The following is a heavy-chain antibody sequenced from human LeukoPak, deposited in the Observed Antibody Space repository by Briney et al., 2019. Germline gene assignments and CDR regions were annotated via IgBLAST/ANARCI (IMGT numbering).Heavy chain of an antibody. CDR2: MNPNSGNT. CDR3: ARNHCSGGSCYSFYYYYMDV. CDR1: GYTFTSYD. D-gene: IGHD2-15*01. Sequence: GASVKVSCKASGYTFTSYDINWVRQATGQGLEWMGWMNPNSGNTGYAQKFQGRVTMTRNTSISTAYMELSSLRSEDTAVYYCARNHCSGGSCYSFYYYYMDVWGKETTVTVSS. J-gene: IGHJ6*03. V-gene: IGHV1-8*01.